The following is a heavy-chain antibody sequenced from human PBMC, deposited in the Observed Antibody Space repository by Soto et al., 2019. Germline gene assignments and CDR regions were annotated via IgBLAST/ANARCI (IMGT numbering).Heavy chain of an antibody. CDR2: IRSKDISYVT. V-gene: IGHV3-73*01. CDR3: SSQGEVQRRVDY. Sequence: PGGSLRLSCAASGFTLSASGIHWVRQASGKGLVWVARIRSKDISYVTAYAASVKGRFTISIDDSKNRAYLQMNSLKTEVTSVYYCSSQGEVQRRVDYWGQGTLVTVSS. CDR1: GFTLSASG. D-gene: IGHD3-16*01. J-gene: IGHJ4*02.